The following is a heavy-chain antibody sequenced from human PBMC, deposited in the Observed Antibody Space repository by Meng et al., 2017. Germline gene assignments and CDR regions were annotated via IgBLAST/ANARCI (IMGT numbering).Heavy chain of an antibody. D-gene: IGHD3-22*01. CDR1: GLSLSTRGVG. J-gene: IGHJ4*02. CDR3: AHSPYDETSGVFYFDY. CDR2: IYWDDDK. V-gene: IGHV2-5*02. Sequence: IPLKESGPPLVKPTQTLTLTCSLPGLSLSTRGVGVAWIRQPPGKALEWLALIYWDDDKRYSPSLKTRVTITKDTSKNQVVLTMTNMDPVDTGTYYCAHSPYDETSGVFYFDYWGQGTLVTVSS.